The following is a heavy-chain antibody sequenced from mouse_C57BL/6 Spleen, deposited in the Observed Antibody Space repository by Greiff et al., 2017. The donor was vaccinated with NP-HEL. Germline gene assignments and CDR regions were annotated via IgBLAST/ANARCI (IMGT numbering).Heavy chain of an antibody. V-gene: IGHV1-12*01. CDR2: IYPGNGDT. CDR3: ARGIYYGNYGGYFDY. J-gene: IGHJ2*01. CDR1: GYTFTSYN. Sequence: QVQLQQSGAELVRPGASVKMSCKASGYTFTSYNMHWVKQTPRQGLEWIGAIYPGNGDTSYNQKFKGKATLTVDKSSSTAYMQLSSLTSEDSAVYFCARGIYYGNYGGYFDYWGQGTTLTVSS. D-gene: IGHD2-1*01.